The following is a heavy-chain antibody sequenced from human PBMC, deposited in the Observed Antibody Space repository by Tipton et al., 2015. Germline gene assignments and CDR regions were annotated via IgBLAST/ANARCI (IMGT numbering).Heavy chain of an antibody. CDR1: GFTFSDYY. V-gene: IGHV3-11*01. J-gene: IGHJ4*02. Sequence: SLRLSCAASGFTFSDYYMSWIRQAPGKGLEWVSYISSSATTMYYADSVKGRLTISRGNSKNTLYLQMNSLRAEDTAVYFCAKGGGGWNPFDYWGQGTLVTVSS. D-gene: IGHD6-19*01. CDR2: ISSSATTM. CDR3: AKGGGGWNPFDY.